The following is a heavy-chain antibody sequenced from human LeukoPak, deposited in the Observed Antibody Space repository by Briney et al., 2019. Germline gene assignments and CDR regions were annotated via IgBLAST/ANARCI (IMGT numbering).Heavy chain of an antibody. CDR3: ATRGSDFWSGFDH. CDR2: FDPENDEI. CDR1: GSSLHDLP. Sequence: ASVKVSCKLSGSSLHDLPIQWVRQAGTKGLEWMAGFDPENDEIVYAQKFQGRVTMTEDTSTDTAYLELTSLTSDDTALYYCATRGSDFWSGFDHWGQGTQVTVSS. D-gene: IGHD3-3*01. J-gene: IGHJ4*02. V-gene: IGHV1-24*01.